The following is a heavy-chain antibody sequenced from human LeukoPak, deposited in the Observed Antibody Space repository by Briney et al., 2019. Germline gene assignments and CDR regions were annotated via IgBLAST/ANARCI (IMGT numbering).Heavy chain of an antibody. J-gene: IGHJ6*03. V-gene: IGHV1-3*01. D-gene: IGHD2-2*01. CDR2: INAGNGNT. CDR1: GYTFTSYA. CDR3: AREWCSSTSCPTGYMDV. Sequence: ASVKVSCKASGYTFTSYAMHWVRQAPGQRLEWMGWINAGNGNTKYSQKFQGRVTITADESTSTAYMELSSLRSEDTAVYYCAREWCSSTSCPTGYMDVWGKGTTVTVSS.